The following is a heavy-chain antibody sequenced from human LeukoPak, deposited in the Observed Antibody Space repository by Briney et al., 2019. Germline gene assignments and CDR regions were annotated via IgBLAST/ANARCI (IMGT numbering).Heavy chain of an antibody. CDR2: INHSGRT. V-gene: IGHV4-34*01. J-gene: IGHJ6*03. Sequence: PETLSLTCAVYGGSFSGYYWSWIRQPPGKGLEWIGEINHSGRTNYNPSLKSRVTISVDTSKNQFSLKLSSVTAADTAVYYCARARFYYYYYYMDVWGKGITVTVSS. CDR3: ARARFYYYYYYMDV. CDR1: GGSFSGYY.